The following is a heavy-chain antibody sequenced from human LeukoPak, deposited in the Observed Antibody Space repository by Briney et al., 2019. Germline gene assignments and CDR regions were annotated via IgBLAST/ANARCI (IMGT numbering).Heavy chain of an antibody. Sequence: GGSLRLSCAASGFTFSSYSMNWVRRAPGKGLEWASYISSSGSTIYYADSVKGLFTISRDNAKNSLYLQMNSLRAEDTALYYCAREVLGDSAYFYGMDVWGQGTTVTVSS. V-gene: IGHV3-48*04. CDR2: ISSSGSTI. J-gene: IGHJ6*02. CDR3: AREVLGDSAYFYGMDV. D-gene: IGHD2-21*02. CDR1: GFTFSSYS.